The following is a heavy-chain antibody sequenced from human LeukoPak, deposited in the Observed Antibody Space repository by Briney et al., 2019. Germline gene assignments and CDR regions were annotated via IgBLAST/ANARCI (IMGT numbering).Heavy chain of an antibody. CDR3: ARSRGSWLYEFDY. J-gene: IGHJ4*02. CDR2: MNPNSGNT. CDR1: GYTFTSYD. D-gene: IGHD6-13*01. Sequence: GASVKVSCKASGYTFTSYDINWVRQATGQGLEWMGWMNPNSGNTGYAQKFQGRVTMTRNTSISTVYMELSSLRSEDTAVYYCARSRGSWLYEFDYWGQGTLVTVSS. V-gene: IGHV1-8*01.